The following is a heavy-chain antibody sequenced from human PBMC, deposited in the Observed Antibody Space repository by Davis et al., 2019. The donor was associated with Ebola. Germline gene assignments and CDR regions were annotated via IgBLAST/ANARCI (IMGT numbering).Heavy chain of an antibody. Sequence: GGSLRLSCAASGFTVSSNYMSWVRQAPGKGLEWVSVTYSGGSTYYADSVKGRFTISRDNSRNTLYLQMNSLRAEDTAVYYCARVDYGGNSLIHYYYGMDVWGKGTTVTVSS. CDR3: ARVDYGGNSLIHYYYGMDV. J-gene: IGHJ6*04. CDR2: TYSGGST. V-gene: IGHV3-53*01. D-gene: IGHD4-23*01. CDR1: GFTVSSNY.